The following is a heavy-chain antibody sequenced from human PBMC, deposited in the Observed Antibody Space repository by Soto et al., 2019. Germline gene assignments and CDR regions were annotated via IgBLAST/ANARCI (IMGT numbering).Heavy chain of an antibody. CDR3: ARHPYIGGLDV. Sequence: PGESVKISCQGSGYTLANYWISWVRQMPGKGLEWMGRFNPSDSYADYNPSFQGHVTISADKSISTAYVQWSSLKASDTAMYFCARHPYIGGLDVWGQGTAVTVSS. CDR2: FNPSDSYA. D-gene: IGHD2-15*01. CDR1: GYTLANYW. J-gene: IGHJ6*02. V-gene: IGHV5-10-1*01.